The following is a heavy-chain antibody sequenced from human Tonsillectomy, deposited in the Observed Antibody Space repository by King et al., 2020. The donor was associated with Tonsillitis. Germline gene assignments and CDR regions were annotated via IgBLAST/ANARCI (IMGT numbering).Heavy chain of an antibody. D-gene: IGHD6-13*01. CDR1: GYSISSGYY. CDR3: ARVQIAAERNFDY. J-gene: IGHJ4*02. V-gene: IGHV4-38-2*01. Sequence: QPQESGPGLVKPSETLSLTCAVSGYSISSGYYWGWIRQPPGKGLEWIGSIYHSGSTYYNPSLKSRVTISVDTSKNQFSLKLSSVTAADTAVYYCARVQIAAERNFDYWGQGTLVTVSS. CDR2: IYHSGST.